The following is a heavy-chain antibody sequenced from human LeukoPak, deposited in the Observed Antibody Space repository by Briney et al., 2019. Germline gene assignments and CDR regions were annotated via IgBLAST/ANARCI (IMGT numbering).Heavy chain of an antibody. J-gene: IGHJ3*02. D-gene: IGHD3-9*01. Sequence: ASVKVPCKASGGTFSSYAISWVRQAPGQGLEWMGGIIPIFGTANYAQKFQGRVTITADESTSTAYMELSSLRSEDTAVYYCARAQLRYFDWLLSRVFGTFDIWGQGTMVTVSS. V-gene: IGHV1-69*01. CDR1: GGTFSSYA. CDR3: ARAQLRYFDWLLSRVFGTFDI. CDR2: IIPIFGTA.